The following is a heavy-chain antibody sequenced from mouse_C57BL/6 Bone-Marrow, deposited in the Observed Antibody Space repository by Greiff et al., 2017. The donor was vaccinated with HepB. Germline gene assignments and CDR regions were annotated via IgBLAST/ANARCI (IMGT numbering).Heavy chain of an antibody. J-gene: IGHJ4*01. CDR2: ISSGSSTI. V-gene: IGHV5-17*01. Sequence: EVKVVESGGGLVKPGGSLKLSCAASGFTFSDYGMHWVRQAPEKGLEWVAYISSGSSTIYYADTVKGRFTISRDNAKNTLFLQLTSLRSEDTAMYYGAREDYYGKDYAMDYWGQGTAVTVSS. D-gene: IGHD1-1*01. CDR3: AREDYYGKDYAMDY. CDR1: GFTFSDYG.